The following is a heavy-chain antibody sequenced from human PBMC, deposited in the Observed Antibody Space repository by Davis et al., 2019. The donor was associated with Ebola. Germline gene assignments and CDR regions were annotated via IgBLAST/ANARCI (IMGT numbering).Heavy chain of an antibody. CDR1: GYTFTSYA. V-gene: IGHV1-3*01. CDR2: INAGNGNT. D-gene: IGHD4-17*01. CDR3: ARDYGSMTTVTTGAFDI. Sequence: AASVKVSCKASGYTFTSYAMHWVRQAPGQRLEWMGWINAGNGNTKYSQKFQGRVTITRDTSASTAYMELSSLRYEDTAVYYCARDYGSMTTVTTGAFDIWGQGTMVTVSS. J-gene: IGHJ3*02.